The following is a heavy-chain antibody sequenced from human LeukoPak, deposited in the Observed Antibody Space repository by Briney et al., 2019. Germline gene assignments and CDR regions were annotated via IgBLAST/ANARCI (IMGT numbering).Heavy chain of an antibody. Sequence: GASVKVSCKASGYTFTSYGISWVRQAPGQGLEWMGWISAYNGNTNYAQKLQGRVTMTTDTSTSTAYMELRSLRSDDTAVYYCAGAVGGYYDSSGYPDYWGQGTLVTVSS. D-gene: IGHD3-22*01. CDR3: AGAVGGYYDSSGYPDY. V-gene: IGHV1-18*01. CDR1: GYTFTSYG. J-gene: IGHJ4*02. CDR2: ISAYNGNT.